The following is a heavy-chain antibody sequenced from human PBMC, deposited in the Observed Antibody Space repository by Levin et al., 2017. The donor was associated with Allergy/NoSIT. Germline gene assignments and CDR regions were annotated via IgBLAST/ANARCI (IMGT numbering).Heavy chain of an antibody. V-gene: IGHV4-59*01. CDR2: IFYNGSA. Sequence: PGGSLRLSCTVSGGSISPFYWSWIRQPPGRGLEWIGYIFYNGSANSNPSLKNRVAISIDTSKNQFSLKLSSVTAADTAVYYCARGGGNRPWFDPWGQGTLVTVSS. D-gene: IGHD3-16*01. CDR1: GGSISPFY. J-gene: IGHJ5*02. CDR3: ARGGGNRPWFDP.